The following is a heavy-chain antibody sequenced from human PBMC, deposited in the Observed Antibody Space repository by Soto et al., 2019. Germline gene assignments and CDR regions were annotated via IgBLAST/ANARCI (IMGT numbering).Heavy chain of an antibody. Sequence: GGALRLSCSASGLAVKGSAMHWVRQCPGGGLEQVASSTYIGGTPYYADSVKGRFTISRDNSKNTLYLQMRSLRPDDKGVYCCVKDYSPGRFHDYWGQGPLITLSS. CDR1: GLAVKGSA. J-gene: IGHJ4*02. CDR3: VKDYSPGRFHDY. D-gene: IGHD1-26*01. V-gene: IGHV3-64D*06. CDR2: STYIGGTP.